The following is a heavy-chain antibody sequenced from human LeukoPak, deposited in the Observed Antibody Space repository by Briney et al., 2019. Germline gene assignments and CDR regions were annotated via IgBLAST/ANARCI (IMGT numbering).Heavy chain of an antibody. CDR3: ARSHSPAYYAPFDY. V-gene: IGHV1-69*05. Sequence: ASVKVSCKVSGGTFSNYVISWVRQAPGQGLEWMGGIIPVFGTPNYAQKFRDRVTITTDESTSTAHMEMSSLRSEDTAVYYCARSHSPAYYAPFDYWGQGTLVTVSS. CDR1: GGTFSNYV. J-gene: IGHJ4*02. CDR2: IIPVFGTP. D-gene: IGHD3-22*01.